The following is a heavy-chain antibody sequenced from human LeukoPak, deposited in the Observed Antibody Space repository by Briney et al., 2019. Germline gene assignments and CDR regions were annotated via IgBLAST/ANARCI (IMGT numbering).Heavy chain of an antibody. Sequence: SETLSLTCTVSGGSISSYYWRWIRQPAGKGLEWIGRLYTSESTNYNPSLKSRVTMSVDTSKNQFSLKLTSMTAADTAVYYCARGGSSGYYYGWGQGTLVTVSS. D-gene: IGHD3-22*01. V-gene: IGHV4-4*07. J-gene: IGHJ4*02. CDR3: ARGGSSGYYYG. CDR2: LYTSEST. CDR1: GGSISSYY.